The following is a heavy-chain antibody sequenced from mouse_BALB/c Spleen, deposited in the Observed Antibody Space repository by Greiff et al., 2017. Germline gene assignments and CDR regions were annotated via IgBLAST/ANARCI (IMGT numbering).Heavy chain of an antibody. D-gene: IGHD2-1*01. Sequence: EVHLVESGGGLVQPGGSLRLSCATSGFTFTDYYMSWVRQPPGKALEWLGFIRNKANGYTTEYSASVKGRFTISRDNSQSILYLQMNTLRAEDSATYYCARDYGNYEAYWGQGTLVTVSA. CDR2: IRNKANGYTT. CDR1: GFTFTDYY. J-gene: IGHJ3*01. V-gene: IGHV7-3*02. CDR3: ARDYGNYEAY.